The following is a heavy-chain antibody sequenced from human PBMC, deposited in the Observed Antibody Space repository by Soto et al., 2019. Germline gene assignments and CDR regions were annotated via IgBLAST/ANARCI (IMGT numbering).Heavy chain of an antibody. Sequence: GGSLRLSCAASGFTFSSYAMSWVRQAPGKGLEWVSAISGSGGSTYYADSVKGRFTISRDNSKNTLYLQMNSLRAEDTAVYYCARGQGGVDAFDIWGQGTMVTVSS. J-gene: IGHJ3*02. CDR2: ISGSGGST. CDR1: GFTFSSYA. CDR3: ARGQGGVDAFDI. V-gene: IGHV3-23*01. D-gene: IGHD3-16*01.